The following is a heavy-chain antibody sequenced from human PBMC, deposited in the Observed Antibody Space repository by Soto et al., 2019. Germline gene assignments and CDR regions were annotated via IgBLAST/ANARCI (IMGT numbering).Heavy chain of an antibody. CDR3: AREPTVTTFNWFDP. CDR1: GGTFSSYT. D-gene: IGHD4-17*01. J-gene: IGHJ5*02. CDR2: IIPILGIA. V-gene: IGHV1-69*08. Sequence: QVQLVQSGAEVKKPGSSVKVSCKASGGTFSSYTISWVRQDPGQGLEWMGRIIPILGIANYAQKFQGRVTITADKSTSTAYMELSSLRSEDTAVYYCAREPTVTTFNWFDPWGQGTLVTVSS.